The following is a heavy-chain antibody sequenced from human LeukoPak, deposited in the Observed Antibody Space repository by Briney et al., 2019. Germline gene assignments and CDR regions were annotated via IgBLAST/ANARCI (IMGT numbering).Heavy chain of an antibody. D-gene: IGHD2-2*01. J-gene: IGHJ5*02. CDR3: ARAKDCSSTSCYLWFDP. Sequence: GASVKVSCKASGYTFTGYYMHWVRQAPGQGLEWMGRVNPNSGGTNYAQKFQGRVTMTRDTSISTAYMELSRLRSDDTAAYYCARAKDCSSTSCYLWFDPWGQGTLVTVSS. V-gene: IGHV1-2*06. CDR1: GYTFTGYY. CDR2: VNPNSGGT.